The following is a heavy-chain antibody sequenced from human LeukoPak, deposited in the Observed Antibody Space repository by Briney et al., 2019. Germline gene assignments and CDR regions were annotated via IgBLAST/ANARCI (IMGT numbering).Heavy chain of an antibody. V-gene: IGHV5-51*01. Sequence: GESLKISCKGSGYSFTSYWIGWVRQLPGKGLEWMGIIYPGDSDTRYSPSFQGQVTISADKSISTAYLQWSSLKASDTAMYYCARRAPYYYDSSGYQGSHNWFDPWGQGTLVTVSS. CDR2: IYPGDSDT. J-gene: IGHJ5*02. D-gene: IGHD3-22*01. CDR3: ARRAPYYYDSSGYQGSHNWFDP. CDR1: GYSFTSYW.